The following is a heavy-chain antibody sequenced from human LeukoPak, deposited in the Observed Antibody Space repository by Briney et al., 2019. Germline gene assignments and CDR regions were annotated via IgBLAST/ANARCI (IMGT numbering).Heavy chain of an antibody. CDR2: IYYSGST. Sequence: PSETLSLTCTVSGGSIGSHYWSWIRQPPGKGLEWIGYIYYSGSTNYNPSLKNRVTISVDTSKNQFSLKLSSVTAADTAVYYCARVPGFLVRGVTTYYYYYMDVWGKGTTVTVSS. J-gene: IGHJ6*03. V-gene: IGHV4-59*11. CDR1: GGSIGSHY. CDR3: ARVPGFLVRGVTTYYYYYMDV. D-gene: IGHD3-10*01.